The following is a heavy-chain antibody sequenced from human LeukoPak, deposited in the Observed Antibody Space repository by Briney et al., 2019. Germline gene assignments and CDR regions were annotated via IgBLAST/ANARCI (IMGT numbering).Heavy chain of an antibody. Sequence: SETLSLTCTVSGCSISSYYWSWIRHPAGKGLEWIGRIYTSGSTNYNPSLKSRVTMSVDTSKNQFSLKLSSVTAADTAVYYCARVQGSCSSTSCYTDKGPRYYYYYMDVWGKGTTVTVSS. CDR2: IYTSGST. V-gene: IGHV4-4*07. J-gene: IGHJ6*03. CDR3: ARVQGSCSSTSCYTDKGPRYYYYYMDV. CDR1: GCSISSYY. D-gene: IGHD2-2*02.